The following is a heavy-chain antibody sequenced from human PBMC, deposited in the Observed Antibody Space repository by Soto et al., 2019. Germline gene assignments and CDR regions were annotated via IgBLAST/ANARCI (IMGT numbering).Heavy chain of an antibody. J-gene: IGHJ4*02. CDR3: AGGNAGLLY. Sequence: GESLKISCKVSGYNFDTSWIGWVRQMPGKGLEWMGIIFPADSDTRYSPSFQGQVTLSVDKSISTAFLQWSSLRASDTAIYYCAGGNAGLLYWAQGTLVTVSS. CDR1: GYNFDTSW. CDR2: IFPADSDT. V-gene: IGHV5-51*01.